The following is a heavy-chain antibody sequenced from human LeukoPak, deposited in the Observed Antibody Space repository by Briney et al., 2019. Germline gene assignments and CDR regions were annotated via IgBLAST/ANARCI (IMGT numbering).Heavy chain of an antibody. D-gene: IGHD6-13*01. V-gene: IGHV3-23*01. J-gene: IGHJ4*02. Sequence: GGSLRLSCAASGFTFSSYAMSWVRQVPGKGLEWVSVISGSGDNTYYADSVKGRFTISRDNSKNMLYLQMNSLRAEDTAVYYCAKWKYSNPGIDDYWGQGTLVTVSS. CDR3: AKWKYSNPGIDDY. CDR2: ISGSGDNT. CDR1: GFTFSSYA.